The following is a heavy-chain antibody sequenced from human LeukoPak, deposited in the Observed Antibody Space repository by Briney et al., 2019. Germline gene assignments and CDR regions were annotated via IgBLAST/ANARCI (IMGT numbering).Heavy chain of an antibody. Sequence: SETLSLTCTVSGGSISSYYWSWIRQPAGKGLEWIGRIYTSGSTNYNPSLKSRVTMSVDTSKNQFSLKLSSVTAADTAVYYCARVDTIRYASVGAFDIWGQGTMVTVSS. J-gene: IGHJ3*02. CDR3: ARVDTIRYASVGAFDI. CDR2: IYTSGST. V-gene: IGHV4-4*07. CDR1: GGSISSYY. D-gene: IGHD2-2*02.